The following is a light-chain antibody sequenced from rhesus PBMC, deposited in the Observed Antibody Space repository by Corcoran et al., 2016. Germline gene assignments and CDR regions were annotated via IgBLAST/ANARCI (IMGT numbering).Light chain of an antibody. Sequence: DIQMTQSPSSLSASVGDTVTITCRASQDISSYLNGFQQKPGKAPKLLIYSASSLESGVPSRFSGHGSGTEFTLTISSLPPEDFAAYYCLQRNSYPYSFGQGTKVEIK. J-gene: IGKJ2*01. CDR1: QDISSY. CDR2: SAS. V-gene: IGKV1-28*01. CDR3: LQRNSYPYS.